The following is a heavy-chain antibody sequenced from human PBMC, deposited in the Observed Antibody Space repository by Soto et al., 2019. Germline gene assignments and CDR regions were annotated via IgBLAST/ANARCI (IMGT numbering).Heavy chain of an antibody. V-gene: IGHV3-11*06. D-gene: IGHD3-22*01. CDR3: ARSSGWRQVVGYKYGLDV. CDR2: ISGSGTYT. Sequence: QVQLVESGGGLVKPGGSLRLSCAVSGFTVSDHYMTWIRQAPGKGLEWVSYISGSGTYTNYADSVKGRFIISRDIAQNSPRLQINSLRAEDTAVYYCARSSGWRQVVGYKYGLDVWGQGTAVTVSS. J-gene: IGHJ6*02. CDR1: GFTVSDHY.